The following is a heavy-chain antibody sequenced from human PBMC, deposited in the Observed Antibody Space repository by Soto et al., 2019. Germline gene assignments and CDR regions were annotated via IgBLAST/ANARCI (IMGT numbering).Heavy chain of an antibody. CDR1: GFKFSNYW. CDR2: IKHDTSEA. CDR3: ARDGLLFSGPYRPSRFDY. D-gene: IGHD3-16*02. Sequence: GSLVLACAASGFKFSNYWMSWVRQAPGKGLEWVGNIKHDTSEAHYADSVKVRFTITRDNIKNFLFLQMNGLRADDTASYYCARDGLLFSGPYRPSRFDYWGLGTLVTVYS. V-gene: IGHV3-7*03. J-gene: IGHJ4*02.